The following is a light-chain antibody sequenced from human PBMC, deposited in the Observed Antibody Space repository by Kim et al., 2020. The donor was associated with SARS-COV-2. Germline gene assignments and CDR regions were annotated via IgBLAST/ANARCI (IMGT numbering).Light chain of an antibody. Sequence: PGARATLSGRASHNIDISLAWYQQTPGQAPRLLIYDAAVRAAGIPDRFSGSGSGTDFTLTIGGLAPEDFAIYYWQQRGSWPPALTFGGGTKVDIK. CDR2: DAA. CDR3: QQRGSWPPALT. J-gene: IGKJ4*01. V-gene: IGKV3-11*01. CDR1: HNIDIS.